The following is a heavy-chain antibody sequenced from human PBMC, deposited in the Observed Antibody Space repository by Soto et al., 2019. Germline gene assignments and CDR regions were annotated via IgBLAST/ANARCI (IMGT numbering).Heavy chain of an antibody. CDR2: IIPIFGTE. Sequence: QVQLVQSGAEVKKPGSSVKVSCKASGGTFSNYPISWVRQAPGQGLEWMGGIIPIFGTENYAQKLQGRVTITADESTSTAYMELSSLRSEDTAVYYCARGNHRWLQLWYFDLWGRGTLVTVSS. CDR3: ARGNHRWLQLWYFDL. J-gene: IGHJ2*01. V-gene: IGHV1-69*12. D-gene: IGHD5-12*01. CDR1: GGTFSNYP.